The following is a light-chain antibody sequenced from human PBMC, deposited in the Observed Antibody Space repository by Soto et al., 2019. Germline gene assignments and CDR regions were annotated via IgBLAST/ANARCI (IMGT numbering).Light chain of an antibody. J-gene: IGKJ4*01. Sequence: DIQMPQSPSTLSASVGDRVTITCRASQSISSWLAWYQQKPGKAPKLLIYKASSLESGVPSRFSGSGSGTEFTLTISSLQPDDFATYYCQQYNSYTLTFGGGTKVDIK. CDR1: QSISSW. CDR2: KAS. V-gene: IGKV1-5*03. CDR3: QQYNSYTLT.